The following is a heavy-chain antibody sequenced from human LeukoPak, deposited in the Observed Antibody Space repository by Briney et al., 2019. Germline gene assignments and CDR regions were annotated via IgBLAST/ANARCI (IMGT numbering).Heavy chain of an antibody. CDR3: ATGYSSSWYSDY. D-gene: IGHD6-13*01. V-gene: IGHV1-24*01. Sequence: ASVKVPCKVSGYTLTELSMHWVRQAPGKGLEWMGGFDPEDGETIYAQKFQGRVTMTEDTSTDTAYMELSSLRSEDTAVYYCATGYSSSWYSDYWGQGTLVTVSS. J-gene: IGHJ4*02. CDR1: GYTLTELS. CDR2: FDPEDGET.